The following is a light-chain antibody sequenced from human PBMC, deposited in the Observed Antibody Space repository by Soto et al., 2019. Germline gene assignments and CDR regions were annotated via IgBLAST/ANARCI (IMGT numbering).Light chain of an antibody. V-gene: IGKV3-15*01. CDR3: QQYNNWPWT. CDR1: QSVSDN. J-gene: IGKJ1*01. Sequence: EIVLTPSPATLSVSPGERATLSCRASQSVSDNLAWYQQKPGQAPRHLIYDASTRATGIPARFGGSGSGTEFTLTISSLQSEDFAVYFCQQYNNWPWTFGQGTKVEIK. CDR2: DAS.